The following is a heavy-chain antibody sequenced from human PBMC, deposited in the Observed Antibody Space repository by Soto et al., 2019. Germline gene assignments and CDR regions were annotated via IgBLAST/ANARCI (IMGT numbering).Heavy chain of an antibody. Sequence: QVQLQESGPGLVKPSETLSLTCTASGGSVSSGNYYWSWIRQPPGKGLEWIGYFYYTGSTNYNPSLKSRVTISIDASKNQFSLRLSSVTTADTAVYYCARSMHYSDGSNYSPFDYWGQGTLVTVSS. D-gene: IGHD3-22*01. V-gene: IGHV4-61*01. CDR3: ARSMHYSDGSNYSPFDY. CDR2: FYYTGST. CDR1: GGSVSSGNYY. J-gene: IGHJ4*02.